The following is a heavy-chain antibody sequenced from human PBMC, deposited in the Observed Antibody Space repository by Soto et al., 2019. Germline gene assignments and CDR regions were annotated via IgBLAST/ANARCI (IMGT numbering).Heavy chain of an antibody. CDR3: ASGYSGSWFDY. V-gene: IGHV3-33*01. J-gene: IGHJ5*01. Sequence: QVQLVESGGGVVQPGKSLRLSCVASRFTFSRHGMHWVRQAPGKGLEWVAVIWYDGSKKSYAESVKGRFTISRDNSKNTRYLQMNGLRGDDTAVYYCASGYSGSWFDYWGRGSRVTVSS. CDR2: IWYDGSKK. D-gene: IGHD5-12*01. CDR1: RFTFSRHG.